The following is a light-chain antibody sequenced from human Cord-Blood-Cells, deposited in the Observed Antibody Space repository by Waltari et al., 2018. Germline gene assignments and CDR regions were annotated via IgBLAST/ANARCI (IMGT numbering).Light chain of an antibody. V-gene: IGLV2-11*01. CDR1: SSNIGSNY. J-gene: IGLJ2*01. CDR3: CSYAGSYTFVV. Sequence: QSVLTQPPSASGTPGQRVTISCSGSSSNIGSNYVYWYQQHPGKAPKLMIYDVSKRPSGVPDRFSGSKSGNTASLTISGLQAEDEADYYCCSYAGSYTFVVFGGGTKLTVL. CDR2: DVS.